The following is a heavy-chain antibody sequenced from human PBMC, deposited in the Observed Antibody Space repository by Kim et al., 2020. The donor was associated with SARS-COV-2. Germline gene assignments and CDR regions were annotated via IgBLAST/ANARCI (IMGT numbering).Heavy chain of an antibody. D-gene: IGHD6-13*01. CDR2: ISHSYST. J-gene: IGHJ5*02. Sequence: SETLSLTCTVSGGSFSGYYWCWICQRPSTGQELVGVISHSYSTNSNSSLKSRIRISVSTSKNQNPLNLSPVTVAATAAYYYSRAPGHSISSYCSRNWVDP. CDR1: GGSFSGYY. V-gene: IGHV4-34*01. CDR3: SRAPGHSISSYCSRNWVDP.